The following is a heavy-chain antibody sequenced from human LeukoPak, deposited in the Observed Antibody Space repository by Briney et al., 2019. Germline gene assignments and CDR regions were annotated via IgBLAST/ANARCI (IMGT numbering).Heavy chain of an antibody. D-gene: IGHD1-1*01. J-gene: IGHJ4*02. Sequence: SETLSLTCTVSGGSISSSSYYWGWIRQPPGKGLEWIGSIYYSGSTYFNPSLKSRVTISVDTSKNQFSLKLSSVTAADTAVYYCANKNWNYVDYWGQGTLVTVSS. CDR2: IYYSGST. CDR1: GGSISSSSYY. V-gene: IGHV4-39*07. CDR3: ANKNWNYVDY.